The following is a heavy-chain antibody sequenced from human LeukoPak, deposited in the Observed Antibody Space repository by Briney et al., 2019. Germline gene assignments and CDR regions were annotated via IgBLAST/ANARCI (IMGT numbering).Heavy chain of an antibody. J-gene: IGHJ4*02. D-gene: IGHD3-22*01. CDR2: INPNSGGT. V-gene: IGHV1-2*02. Sequence: GASVKVSCKASGYTFTGYYMHWVRQAPGQGLEWMGWINPNSGGTNYAQKFQGRVTMTRDTSISTAYMELSNLRSDDTAVYSCARPNYYDSSGSDYWGQGTLVTVSS. CDR3: ARPNYYDSSGSDY. CDR1: GYTFTGYY.